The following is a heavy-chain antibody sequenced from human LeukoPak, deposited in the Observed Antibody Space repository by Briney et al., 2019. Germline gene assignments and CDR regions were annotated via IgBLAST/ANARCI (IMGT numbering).Heavy chain of an antibody. Sequence: GGSLRLSCAVSGITLSNYGMSWVRQAPGKGLEWVAGISDSGGRTNYADSVKGRFTVSRDNPKNTLYLQMNSLRAEDTAAYFCAKRGVVIRVILVGFHKEAYYFDSWGQGALVTVSS. J-gene: IGHJ4*02. CDR1: GITLSNYG. D-gene: IGHD3-22*01. V-gene: IGHV3-23*01. CDR2: ISDSGGRT. CDR3: AKRGVVIRVILVGFHKEAYYFDS.